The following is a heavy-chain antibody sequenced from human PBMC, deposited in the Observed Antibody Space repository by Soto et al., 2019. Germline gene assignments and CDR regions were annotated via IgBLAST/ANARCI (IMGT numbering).Heavy chain of an antibody. D-gene: IGHD3-9*01. CDR3: AKDFVSWLPPSYYYYGMDV. Sequence: GGSLRLSCAASGFTFSSYAMSWVRQAPGKGLEWVSAISGSGGSTYYADSVKGRFTISRDNSKNTLYLQMNSLRAEDTAVYYCAKDFVSWLPPSYYYYGMDVWGQGTTVTVSS. CDR2: ISGSGGST. V-gene: IGHV3-23*01. CDR1: GFTFSSYA. J-gene: IGHJ6*02.